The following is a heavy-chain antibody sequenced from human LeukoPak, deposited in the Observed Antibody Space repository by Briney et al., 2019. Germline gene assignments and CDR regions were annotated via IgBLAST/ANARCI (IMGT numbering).Heavy chain of an antibody. V-gene: IGHV1-2*02. Sequence: AGVKVTCKASGYTFTGYYLHMVRQAPGQGLEWMGWINPNSGGTNYVQKFQGRITMARDASSSSAYFELSTLRSDDTAVYYCARDLPYLGYCRSTSCYQDNYWGQGTLVPVT. J-gene: IGHJ4*02. CDR3: ARDLPYLGYCRSTSCYQDNY. CDR2: INPNSGGT. CDR1: GYTFTGYY. D-gene: IGHD2-2*01.